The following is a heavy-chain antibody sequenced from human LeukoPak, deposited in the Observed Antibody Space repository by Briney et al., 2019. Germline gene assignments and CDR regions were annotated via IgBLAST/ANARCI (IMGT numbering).Heavy chain of an antibody. J-gene: IGHJ3*02. CDR2: ISYDGSNK. V-gene: IGHV3-30*03. CDR1: GFTFSSYG. Sequence: PGGSLRLSCAASGFTFSSYGMHWVRQAPGKGLEWVTLISYDGSNKYYADSVKGRFTISRDNSKNTLYLQMNSLRAEDTAVYYCAREEEGDAFDIWGQGTMVTVSS. CDR3: AREEEGDAFDI.